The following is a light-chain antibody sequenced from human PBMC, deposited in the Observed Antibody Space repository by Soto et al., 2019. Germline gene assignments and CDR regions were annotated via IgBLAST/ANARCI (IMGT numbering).Light chain of an antibody. CDR2: GAS. CDR3: QQYTTSPQWT. J-gene: IGKJ1*01. V-gene: IGKV3-20*01. CDR1: QSVSSSY. Sequence: EIVLTQSPGTLSLSPGERPTLSCRASQSVSSSYLAWYQQKPGQAPRLLIYGASRRATGIPDRFSGSGSGTDFTLTISRLEPEDFAVYYCQQYTTSPQWTFGQGTKVEIK.